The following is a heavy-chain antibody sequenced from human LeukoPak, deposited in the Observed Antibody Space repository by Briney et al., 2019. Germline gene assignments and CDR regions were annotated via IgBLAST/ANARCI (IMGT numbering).Heavy chain of an antibody. J-gene: IGHJ4*02. V-gene: IGHV4-39*02. Sequence: SETLSLTCTVSGGSISSGNFWGWFRQPPRKGLEWIGSISYRGTTYHNPSLKSRVTISADTSRNYFSLKLSSVAAADTAVYYCARRPLSYFDSWGQGTLVTVSS. D-gene: IGHD6-6*01. CDR3: ARRPLSYFDS. CDR1: GGSISSGNF. CDR2: ISYRGTT.